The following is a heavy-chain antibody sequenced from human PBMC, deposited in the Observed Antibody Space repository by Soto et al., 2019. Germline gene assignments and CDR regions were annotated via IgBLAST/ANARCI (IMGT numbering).Heavy chain of an antibody. CDR3: ALGARRDDFWSGDFDY. Sequence: SETLSLTCTVSGGSISSYYWSWIRQPPGKGLEWIGYIYYSGSTNYNPSLKSRVTISVDTSKNQFSLKLSSVTVADTAVYYCALGARRDDFWSGDFDYWGQGTLVTVSS. CDR1: GGSISSYY. J-gene: IGHJ4*02. V-gene: IGHV4-59*01. D-gene: IGHD3-3*01. CDR2: IYYSGST.